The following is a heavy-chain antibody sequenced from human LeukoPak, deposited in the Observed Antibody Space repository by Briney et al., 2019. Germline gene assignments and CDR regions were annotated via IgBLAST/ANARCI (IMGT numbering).Heavy chain of an antibody. CDR1: GFTFTSYS. D-gene: IGHD1-26*01. V-gene: IGHV3-23*01. J-gene: IGHJ4*02. CDR3: AKGGKWDVTPFDY. CDR2: IGGGGGST. Sequence: GGSLRLSCAASGFTFTSYSMNWVRQAPGKGLEWVSTIGGGGGSTYYADSVKGRFTISRDNSKNTLYLQVNSLRAEDTAVYYCAKGGKWDVTPFDYWGQGTLVTVSS.